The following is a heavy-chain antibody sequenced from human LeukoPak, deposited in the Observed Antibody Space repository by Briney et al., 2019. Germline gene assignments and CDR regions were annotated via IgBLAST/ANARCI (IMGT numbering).Heavy chain of an antibody. D-gene: IGHD2-2*02. CDR1: GYTFTSYA. CDR3: ARARVVVPAAIYVWFDP. J-gene: IGHJ5*02. V-gene: IGHV1-3*01. CDR2: INAGNGNT. Sequence: ASVKVSCKASGYTFTSYAMHWVRQAPGQRLEWMGWINAGNGNTKYSQKFQGRVTITRDTSASTAYMELSSLRSEDTAVYYCARARVVVPAAIYVWFDPWGQGTLVTVSS.